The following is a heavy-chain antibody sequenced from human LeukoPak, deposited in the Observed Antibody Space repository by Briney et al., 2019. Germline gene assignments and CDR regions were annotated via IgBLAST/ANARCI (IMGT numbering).Heavy chain of an antibody. J-gene: IGHJ4*02. CDR1: GFTFSGFC. Sequence: SGGSLRLSCAASGFTFSGFCMAWVRQPPGKGLEWVANIKQDGNKKDYVDSVRGRFTISRDNAKNSLYLQMDSLRAEDTAVYYCTRDSRSCGYFWGRGAQVTVFS. CDR3: TRDSRSCGYF. CDR2: IKQDGNKK. V-gene: IGHV3-7*01. D-gene: IGHD5-18*01.